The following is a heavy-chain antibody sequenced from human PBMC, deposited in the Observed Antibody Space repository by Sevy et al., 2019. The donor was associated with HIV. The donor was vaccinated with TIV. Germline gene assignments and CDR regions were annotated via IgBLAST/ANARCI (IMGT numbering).Heavy chain of an antibody. CDR1: GFTFGSYW. V-gene: IGHV3-7*01. CDR3: ARDSTIKYYDSSGYHYRYFKH. D-gene: IGHD3-22*01. Sequence: GGSLRLSCAASGFTFGSYWMSWVRQAPGKGLEWVANIKQDGSEKYYVDSVKGRFTISRDNAKNSLYLQMNSLRAEDTAVYYCARDSTIKYYDSSGYHYRYFKHWGQGTLVTVSS. CDR2: IKQDGSEK. J-gene: IGHJ1*01.